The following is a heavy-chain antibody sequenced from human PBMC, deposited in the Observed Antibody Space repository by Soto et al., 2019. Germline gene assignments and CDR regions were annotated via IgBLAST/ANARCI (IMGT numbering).Heavy chain of an antibody. D-gene: IGHD2-2*01. V-gene: IGHV1-69*12. CDR3: ARGVGLVPAAMPSPYYYYGMDV. J-gene: IGHJ6*02. CDR1: GGTFSSYA. Sequence: QVQLVQSGAEVKKPGSSVKVSCKASGGTFSSYAISWVRQAPGQGLEWMGGIIPIFGTANYAQKFQGRVTITADESTSPAYMELRSLRSEDTAVYSCARGVGLVPAAMPSPYYYYGMDVWGQGTTVTVSS. CDR2: IIPIFGTA.